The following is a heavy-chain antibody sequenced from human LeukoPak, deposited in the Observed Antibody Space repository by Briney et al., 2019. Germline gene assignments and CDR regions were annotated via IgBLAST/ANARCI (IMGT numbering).Heavy chain of an antibody. V-gene: IGHV4-39*01. Sequence: LETLSLTCTVSGGSISSSSYYWGWIRQPPGKGLEWIGSIYYSGSTYSNPSLKSRVTISVDTSKNQFSLKLSSVTAADTAVYYCARHGRSYCSSTSCSSYYYYGMDVWGQGTTVTVSS. D-gene: IGHD2-2*01. CDR2: IYYSGST. J-gene: IGHJ6*02. CDR3: ARHGRSYCSSTSCSSYYYYGMDV. CDR1: GGSISSSSYY.